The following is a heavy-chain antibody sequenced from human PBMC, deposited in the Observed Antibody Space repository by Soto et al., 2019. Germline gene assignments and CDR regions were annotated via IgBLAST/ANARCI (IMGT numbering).Heavy chain of an antibody. J-gene: IGHJ4*02. CDR1: GFTFSSYA. V-gene: IGHV3-23*01. CDR3: ATSYDSGGYDY. Sequence: HPGGSLRLSCAASGFTFSSYAMSWVRQAPGKGLEWVSALSGSGISTYYADTVKGRFTISRDNSRNTLYLQMNSLRAEDTAVYYCATSYDSGGYDYWGQGTLVTVSS. CDR2: LSGSGIST. D-gene: IGHD3-22*01.